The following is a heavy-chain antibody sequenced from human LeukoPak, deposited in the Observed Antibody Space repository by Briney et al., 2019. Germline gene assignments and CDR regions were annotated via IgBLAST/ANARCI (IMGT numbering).Heavy chain of an antibody. J-gene: IGHJ4*02. V-gene: IGHV3-7*04. CDR1: GFTFSNYW. D-gene: IGHD3-16*01. Sequence: GGSLRLSCAASGFTFSNYWMSWVRQAPGKGLEWVDNIKFDGSEKFYVDSVKGRFTISRDNSKNTLYLQMNSLRADDTAVYYCAKDTPLCYFDYWGQGTLVTVSS. CDR3: AKDTPLCYFDY. CDR2: IKFDGSEK.